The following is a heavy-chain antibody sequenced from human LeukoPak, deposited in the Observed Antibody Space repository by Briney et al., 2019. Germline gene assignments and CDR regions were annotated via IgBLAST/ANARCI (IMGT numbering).Heavy chain of an antibody. Sequence: PSETLSLTCTVPGDSISSSSYYWGWIRQPPGKGLEYIGTIYYTGDAYHNPSLKGRVTISIDTSRKQFSLRLNSVTAADTAVYYCARVESGYYDSFDIWGQGTMVIVSS. CDR1: GDSISSSSYY. CDR3: ARVESGYYDSFDI. J-gene: IGHJ3*02. V-gene: IGHV4-39*07. CDR2: IYYTGDA. D-gene: IGHD3-22*01.